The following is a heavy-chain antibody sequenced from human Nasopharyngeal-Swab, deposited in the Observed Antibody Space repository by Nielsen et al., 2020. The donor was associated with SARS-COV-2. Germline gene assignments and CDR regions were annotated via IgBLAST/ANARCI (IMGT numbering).Heavy chain of an antibody. CDR1: GFTFSSYW. Sequence: GGSLRLSCAASGFTFSSYWMSWVRQAPGKGLEWVATLKRDGGEIYYLESAKGRFTISRDNAKNSLSLQMNSLRVEDTALYYCARDDSGPDSWGQGTLVTVSS. J-gene: IGHJ5*01. V-gene: IGHV3-7*04. CDR3: ARDDSGPDS. D-gene: IGHD6-19*01. CDR2: LKRDGGEI.